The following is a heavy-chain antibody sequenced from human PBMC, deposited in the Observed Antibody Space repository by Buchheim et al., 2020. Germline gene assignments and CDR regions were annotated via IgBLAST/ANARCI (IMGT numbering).Heavy chain of an antibody. CDR3: ARDTRSDHSFDS. CDR1: GFTVSSNY. D-gene: IGHD1-14*01. J-gene: IGHJ4*02. Sequence: EVQLVESGGGLVQPGGSLRLSCAASGFTVSSNYMNWVRQAPGKGLEWVSVIYSGGGTYYADSVKGRFTISRANSKKTLDLQMNSLRAEDTAIYYCARDTRSDHSFDSWGQGTL. CDR2: IYSGGGT. V-gene: IGHV3-66*01.